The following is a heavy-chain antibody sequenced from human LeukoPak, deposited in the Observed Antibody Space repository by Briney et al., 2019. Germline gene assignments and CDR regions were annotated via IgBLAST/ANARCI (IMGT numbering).Heavy chain of an antibody. J-gene: IGHJ4*02. D-gene: IGHD2-2*01. CDR1: GYTFTSYG. Sequence: GASVKVSCKASGYTFTSYGISWVRQAPGQGLEWMGWISAYNGNTNYAQKLQGRVTMTTDTSTSTAYMELRSLRSDDTAVYYCARDQWDIVVVPAADRRQSFDYWGQGNLVTVSS. CDR2: ISAYNGNT. CDR3: ARDQWDIVVVPAADRRQSFDY. V-gene: IGHV1-18*01.